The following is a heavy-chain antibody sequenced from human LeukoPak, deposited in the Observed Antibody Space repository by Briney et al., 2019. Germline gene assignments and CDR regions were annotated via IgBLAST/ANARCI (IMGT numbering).Heavy chain of an antibody. J-gene: IGHJ6*03. D-gene: IGHD3-10*01. Sequence: GSLRLSCTASGFTFSSAGMNWVRQAPGKGLEWVGRIKTKSEGGTTDYAAPAKGRFTISRDDSKSALFLQMDSLKSDDTAMYYCTTEFKELGSFFYFYYMDVWGTGTTVTISS. CDR2: IKTKSEGGTT. V-gene: IGHV3-15*01. CDR3: TTEFKELGSFFYFYYMDV. CDR1: GFTFSSAG.